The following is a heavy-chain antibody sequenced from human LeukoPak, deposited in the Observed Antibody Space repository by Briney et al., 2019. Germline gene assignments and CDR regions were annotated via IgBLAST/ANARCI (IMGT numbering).Heavy chain of an antibody. CDR2: IILIFGTA. J-gene: IGHJ4*02. CDR1: GGTFSSYA. V-gene: IGHV1-69*13. Sequence: ASVKVSCKASGGTFSSYAISWVRQAPGQGLEWMGGIILIFGTANYAQKFQGRVTITADESTSTAYMELSSLRSEDTAVYYCARDFSSWYERPHTGFDYWGQGTLVTVSS. D-gene: IGHD6-13*01. CDR3: ARDFSSWYERPHTGFDY.